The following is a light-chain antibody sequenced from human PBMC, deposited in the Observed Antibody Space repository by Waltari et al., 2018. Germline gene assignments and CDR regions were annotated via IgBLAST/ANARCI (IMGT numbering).Light chain of an antibody. J-gene: IGKJ1*01. CDR3: MQALQTPRT. CDR1: QSLLHSNGYNY. V-gene: IGKV2-28*01. CDR2: LGS. Sequence: DIVMTRFPLALTVPPGAQAYISCRSSQSLLHSNGYNYLDWYLQKPGQSPQLLIYLGSNRASGVPDRFSGSGSGTDFTLKISRVEAEDVGVYYCMQALQTPRTFGQGTKVEIK.